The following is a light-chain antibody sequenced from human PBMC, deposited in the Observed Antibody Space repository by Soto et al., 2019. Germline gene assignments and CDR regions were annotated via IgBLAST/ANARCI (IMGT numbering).Light chain of an antibody. J-gene: IGLJ2*01. CDR2: EDT. Sequence: QSALTQPRSVSGSPGQSVTISCTGTSSDVGGYNFVSWYQQFPGKAPKLLIYEDTKRPSGVSDRFSGSKSGNTASLTISGLRAEDEADYHCCSYRDTTTVVFGGGTKLTVL. CDR1: SSDVGGYNF. CDR3: CSYRDTTTVV. V-gene: IGLV2-11*01.